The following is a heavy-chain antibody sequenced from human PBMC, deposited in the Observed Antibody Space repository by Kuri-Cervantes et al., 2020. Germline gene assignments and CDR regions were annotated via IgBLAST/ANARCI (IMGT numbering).Heavy chain of an antibody. CDR1: GFTFDDYG. CDR2: INWNGGST. CDR3: ARDNYDSSGYCYKDF. J-gene: IGHJ4*02. V-gene: IGHV3-20*04. Sequence: GESLKISCAASGFTFDDYGMSWVRQAPGKGLEWVSGINWNGGSTGYADSVKGRFTISSDNSKNALYLQMNSLRAEDTAVYYCARDNYDSSGYCYKDFWGQGTLVTVSS. D-gene: IGHD3-22*01.